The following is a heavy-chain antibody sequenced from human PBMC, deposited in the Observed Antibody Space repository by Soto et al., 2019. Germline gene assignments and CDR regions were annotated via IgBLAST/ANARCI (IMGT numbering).Heavy chain of an antibody. D-gene: IGHD2-8*02. V-gene: IGHV3-74*01. CDR3: ARDYWAQVDL. CDR1: GFTFSTYW. J-gene: IGHJ5*02. Sequence: EVQLVESGGGLVQPGGSLRLSCVASGFTFSTYWMHWVRQAPGKGLVWVSRISSDGTITNYADSVEGRFTISRDNARNTLYLQVSSLRAEDTAVYYCARDYWAQVDLWGQGTLVTVSS. CDR2: ISSDGTIT.